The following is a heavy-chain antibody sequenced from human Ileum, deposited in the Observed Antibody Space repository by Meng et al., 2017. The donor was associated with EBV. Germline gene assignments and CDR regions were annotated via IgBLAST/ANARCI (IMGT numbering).Heavy chain of an antibody. V-gene: IGHV4-4*02. CDR1: GGSISRSDW. Sequence: QVQVPESGPGLVKPSETLSLTCAVSGGSISRSDWWSWVRQPPGKGLEWIGETSHSGSTNYSPSLKSRVTISLDKSKNQLSLKLNSVTAADTAVYYCASSDYYRSDYWGQGTLVTVSS. D-gene: IGHD3-22*01. CDR2: TSHSGST. J-gene: IGHJ4*02. CDR3: ASSDYYRSDY.